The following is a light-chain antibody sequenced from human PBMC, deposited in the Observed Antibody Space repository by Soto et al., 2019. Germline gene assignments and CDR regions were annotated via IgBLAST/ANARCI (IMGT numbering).Light chain of an antibody. CDR2: GTS. Sequence: QSVLTQPPSVSGAPGQRVTISCTGSSSNIGAGYDVHWYQQLPGTAPKLLIYGTSNRPSGVTDRFSGSKSGTSASLAITGLQAEDEADDYCQSYDSSLSGAAFGTGTKVTVL. CDR3: QSYDSSLSGAA. J-gene: IGLJ1*01. CDR1: SSNIGAGYD. V-gene: IGLV1-40*01.